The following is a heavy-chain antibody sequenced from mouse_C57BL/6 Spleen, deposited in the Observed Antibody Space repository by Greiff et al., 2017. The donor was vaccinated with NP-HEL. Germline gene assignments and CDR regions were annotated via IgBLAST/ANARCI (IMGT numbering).Heavy chain of an antibody. V-gene: IGHV1-15*01. CDR1: GYTFTDYE. CDR2: IDPETGGT. D-gene: IGHD2-14*01. Sequence: VQLQQSGAELVRPGASVMLSCKASGYTFTDYEMHWVKQTPVHGLEWIGAIDPETGGTAYNQKFKGKARLTADKSSSTAYMDLRSLTSEDSAVYYCIVRRGFAYWGQGTRVTVSA. CDR3: IVRRGFAY. J-gene: IGHJ3*01.